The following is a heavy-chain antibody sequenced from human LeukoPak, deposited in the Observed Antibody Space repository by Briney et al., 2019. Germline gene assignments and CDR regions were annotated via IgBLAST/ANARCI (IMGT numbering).Heavy chain of an antibody. CDR2: ISGSGGST. CDR3: AKDLQLYGSGKY. V-gene: IGHV3-23*01. CDR1: GGTFSSYA. Sequence: GASVKVSCKASGGTFSSYAMSWVRQAPGKGLEWVSAISGSGGSTYYADSVKGRFTISRDNSKNTLYLQMNSLRAEDTAVYYCAKDLQLYGSGKYWGQGTLDTVSS. J-gene: IGHJ4*02. D-gene: IGHD3-10*01.